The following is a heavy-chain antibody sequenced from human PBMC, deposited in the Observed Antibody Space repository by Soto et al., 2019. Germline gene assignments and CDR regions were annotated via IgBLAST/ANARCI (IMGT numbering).Heavy chain of an antibody. CDR1: VYTFTIYA. J-gene: IGHJ3*02. V-gene: IGHV1-3*01. CDR3: AGGSYDSSGWHAFDI. CDR2: INAGNGNT. Sequence: ASVKVSCKAAVYTFTIYAMHWVRKAPGQRLEWMGWINAGNGNTKYSQKFQGRVTITRDTSASTAYMELSSLRSEDTAVYYCAGGSYDSSGWHAFDIWGQGTMVTVSS. D-gene: IGHD3-22*01.